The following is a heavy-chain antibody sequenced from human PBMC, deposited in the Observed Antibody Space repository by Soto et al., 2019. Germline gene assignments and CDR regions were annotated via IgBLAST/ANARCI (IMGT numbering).Heavy chain of an antibody. J-gene: IGHJ4*02. CDR3: ERMGSGTYWADN. Sequence: ASVKVSCKASGYTFTGYYMHWVRQAPGQGLEWMGWINPNSGGTKYAQKFQGRVTMTRDTSISTAYMGLSRLTSDETAVYYCERMGSGTYWADNWGQGTLVTVSS. CDR2: INPNSGGT. D-gene: IGHD1-26*01. CDR1: GYTFTGYY. V-gene: IGHV1-2*02.